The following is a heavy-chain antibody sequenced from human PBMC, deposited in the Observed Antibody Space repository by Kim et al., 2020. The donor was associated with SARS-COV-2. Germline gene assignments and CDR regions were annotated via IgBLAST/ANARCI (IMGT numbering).Heavy chain of an antibody. CDR2: IYYSGST. Sequence: SETLSLTCTVSGGSISSSSYYWGWIRQPPGKGLEWIGSIYYSGSTYYNPSLKSRVTISVDTSKNQFSLKLSSVTAADTAVYYCASYYYDSSGYYYGFDYWGQGTLVTVSS. D-gene: IGHD3-22*01. CDR1: GGSISSSSYY. V-gene: IGHV4-39*01. J-gene: IGHJ4*02. CDR3: ASYYYDSSGYYYGFDY.